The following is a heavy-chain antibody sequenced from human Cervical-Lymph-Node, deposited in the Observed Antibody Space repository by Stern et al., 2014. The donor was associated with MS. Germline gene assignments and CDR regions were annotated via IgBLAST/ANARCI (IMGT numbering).Heavy chain of an antibody. V-gene: IGHV5-51*01. CDR2: IYPDASDT. CDR1: GYSFTRFW. CDR3: ARHGTGTTWGFDF. J-gene: IGHJ4*02. Sequence: EVQLVESGAEVKKPGESLKISCKGSGYSFTRFWIGWVRQMPRKGLELMGIIYPDASDTIYCAYRQGRVTISTDKSISTAYLQWSSLKASDTAMYFCARHGTGTTWGFDFWGQGTLVTVSS. D-gene: IGHD1-1*01.